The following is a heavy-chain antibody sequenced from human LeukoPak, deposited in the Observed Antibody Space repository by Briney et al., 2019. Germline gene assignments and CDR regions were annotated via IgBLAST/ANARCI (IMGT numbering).Heavy chain of an antibody. V-gene: IGHV4-38-2*02. CDR2: IYHSGST. D-gene: IGHD3-16*01. CDR3: ARCLREEGAFDI. Sequence: SETLSLTCTVSGYSISSGYYWGWIRQPPGKGLEWIGSIYHSGSTYYNPSLKSRVTISVDTSKNQFSLKLSSVTAADTAVYYCARCLREEGAFDIWGQGTMVTVSS. CDR1: GYSISSGYY. J-gene: IGHJ3*02.